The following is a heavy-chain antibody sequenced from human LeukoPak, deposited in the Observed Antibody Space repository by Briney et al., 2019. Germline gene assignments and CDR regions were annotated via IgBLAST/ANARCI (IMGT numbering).Heavy chain of an antibody. CDR1: GGTFRSFA. CDR2: IIPMINTP. Sequence: SVKVSCTASGGTFRSFAINWVRQAPGKGLEWMGGIIPMINTPKYAQRFQGRVSITADESTSTGYMEVSSLRSEDTAVYYCARDKSWDYWGQGTLVTVSS. CDR3: ARDKSWDY. V-gene: IGHV1-69*13. J-gene: IGHJ4*02.